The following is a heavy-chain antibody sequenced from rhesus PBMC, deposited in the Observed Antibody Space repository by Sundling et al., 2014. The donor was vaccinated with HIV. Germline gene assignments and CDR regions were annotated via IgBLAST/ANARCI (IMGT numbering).Heavy chain of an antibody. Sequence: EVQLVESGGGLAKPGGSLRLSCVASGFTLSTYGMTWVRQAPGKGLEWVSSISSASTYIYYGDSVKGRFTISRDNAKNSLSLQMNSLRAEDTAVYYCSRVSPWGTNYLDYWGQGVLVTVSS. J-gene: IGHJ4*01. CDR3: SRVSPWGTNYLDY. V-gene: IGHV3-136*01. CDR1: GFTLSTYG. CDR2: ISSASTYI. D-gene: IGHD3-34*01.